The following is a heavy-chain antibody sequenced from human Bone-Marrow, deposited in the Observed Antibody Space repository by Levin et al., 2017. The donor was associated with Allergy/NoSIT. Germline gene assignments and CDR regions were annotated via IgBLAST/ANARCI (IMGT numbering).Heavy chain of an antibody. D-gene: IGHD3-16*01. CDR3: AKSLFGGLDY. CDR1: GFTFRTYA. V-gene: IGHV3-23*01. CDR2: ISGSGGST. J-gene: IGHJ4*02. Sequence: LSLTCAASGFTFRTYAMSWVRQAPGKGLEWVSGISGSGGSTTYADSVKGRFTISRDNSENTVYVQMNSLRVEDTAVYYCAKSLFGGLDYWGQGILITVSS.